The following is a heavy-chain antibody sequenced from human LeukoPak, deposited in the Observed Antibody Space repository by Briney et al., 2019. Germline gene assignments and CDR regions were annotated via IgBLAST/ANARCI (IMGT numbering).Heavy chain of an antibody. CDR1: GGXISSYY. CDR3: ARMYYYDSSGYYAFDI. D-gene: IGHD3-22*01. V-gene: IGHV4-59*01. Sequence: SETLSLTCTVSGGXISSYYCSWIRQSPGKGLEWIGGSTKYNPSLKGRVTISVDTSKKQFSLKLSSVTAADTAVYYCARMYYYDSSGYYAFDIWGQGTMVTVSS. J-gene: IGHJ3*02. CDR2: GST.